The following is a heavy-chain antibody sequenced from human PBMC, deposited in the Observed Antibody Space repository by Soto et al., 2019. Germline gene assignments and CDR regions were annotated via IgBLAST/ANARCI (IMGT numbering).Heavy chain of an antibody. CDR1: GGSFSGYY. J-gene: IGHJ4*02. V-gene: IGHV4-34*01. D-gene: IGHD2-8*02. CDR3: ARDKSTGLFDY. Sequence: QVQLQQWGAGLLKPSETPSLTCAVYGGSFSGYYWTWIRQPPGTGLEWIGEINHSGSTNYNPSLKSRVTISVDTSKNQFSLKLTSVTAADTAVYYCARDKSTGLFDYWGQGTLVTVSS. CDR2: INHSGST.